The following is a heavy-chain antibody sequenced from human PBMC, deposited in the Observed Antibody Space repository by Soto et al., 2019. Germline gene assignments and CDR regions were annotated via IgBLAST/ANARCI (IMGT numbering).Heavy chain of an antibody. CDR3: ARAPYGSGAGYFGY. J-gene: IGHJ4*02. V-gene: IGHV3-33*01. CDR2: IWYDGSNK. D-gene: IGHD3-10*01. CDR1: GFTFSSYG. Sequence: QVQLVESGGGVVQPGRSLRLSCAASGFTFSSYGMHWVRQAPGKGLEWVAVIWYDGSNKYYADSVKGRFTISRDNSKNTLYMEMNSLRAEGTAVYYCARAPYGSGAGYFGYWGQGTLVTVSS.